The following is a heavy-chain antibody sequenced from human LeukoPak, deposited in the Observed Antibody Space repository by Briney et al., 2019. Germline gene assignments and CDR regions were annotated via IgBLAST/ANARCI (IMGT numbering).Heavy chain of an antibody. CDR3: ARAPTALPGAADY. CDR1: GFTFGSYD. D-gene: IGHD2-8*02. CDR2: IGISGDA. J-gene: IGHJ4*02. V-gene: IGHV3-13*04. Sequence: GGSLRLSCAASGFTFGSYDMHWVRHATGKGLEWVSAIGISGDAYYPGSVKGRFTISRENAKNSLYLQMNSLRAGDTAVYYCARAPTALPGAADYWGQGTLVTVSS.